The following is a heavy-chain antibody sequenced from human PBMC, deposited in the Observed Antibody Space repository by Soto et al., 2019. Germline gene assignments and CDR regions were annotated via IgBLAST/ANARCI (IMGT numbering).Heavy chain of an antibody. CDR2: ISSSSTI. Sequence: GGSLRLSCAASGFTFSSYSMNWVRQAPGKGLEWVSYISSSSTIYYADSVKGRFTISRDNAKNSLYLQMNSLRDEDTAVYYCARAHYYDSSGYPSGGMDVWGQGTTVTVS. D-gene: IGHD3-22*01. CDR1: GFTFSSYS. CDR3: ARAHYYDSSGYPSGGMDV. J-gene: IGHJ6*02. V-gene: IGHV3-48*02.